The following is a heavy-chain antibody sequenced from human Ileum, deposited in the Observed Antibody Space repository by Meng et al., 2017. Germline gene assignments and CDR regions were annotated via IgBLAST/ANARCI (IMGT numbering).Heavy chain of an antibody. Sequence: LQTWGAGCLKPSEPLCPPCVDYGGSLSGYYRSWIRQPPGKGLEWIGEINHSGSTNYNPSLKSRVTISVDTSKNQFSLKLSSVTAADTAVYYCARGGGRYGPDFDYWGQGTLVTVSS. V-gene: IGHV4-34*01. CDR3: ARGGGRYGPDFDY. D-gene: IGHD3-16*01. CDR2: INHSGST. J-gene: IGHJ4*02. CDR1: GGSLSGYY.